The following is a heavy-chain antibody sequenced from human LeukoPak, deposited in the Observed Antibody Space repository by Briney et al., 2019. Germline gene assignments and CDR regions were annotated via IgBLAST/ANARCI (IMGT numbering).Heavy chain of an antibody. J-gene: IGHJ4*02. CDR3: TLSGYYDSSGYSDY. Sequence: PGGSLRLSCAVSGFTFSNAWMSWVRQPPGKGLEWVGRIKSKTDSGTTDYAAPVKGRFTISRDDSKNTLYLQMNSLKTEDTAVYYCTLSGYYDSSGYSDYWGQGTLVTVSS. V-gene: IGHV3-15*01. CDR1: GFTFSNAW. CDR2: IKSKTDSGTT. D-gene: IGHD3-22*01.